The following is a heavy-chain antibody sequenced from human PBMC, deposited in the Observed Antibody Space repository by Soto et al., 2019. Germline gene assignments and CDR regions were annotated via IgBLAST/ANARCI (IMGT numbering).Heavy chain of an antibody. D-gene: IGHD3-9*01. CDR2: ISGSGGST. J-gene: IGHJ4*02. Sequence: EVQLLESGGGLVQPGGSLRLSCAASGFTFSSYAMSWVRQAPGKGLEWVSAISGSGGSTYYADSVKGGFTISRDNSKNTLYLQMNSLRAEDMAVYYCAMLAYDILTGYVDYWGQGTLVTVSS. V-gene: IGHV3-23*01. CDR1: GFTFSSYA. CDR3: AMLAYDILTGYVDY.